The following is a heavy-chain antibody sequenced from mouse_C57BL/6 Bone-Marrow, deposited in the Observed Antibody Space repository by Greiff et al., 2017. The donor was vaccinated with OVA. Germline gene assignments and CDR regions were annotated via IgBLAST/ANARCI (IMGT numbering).Heavy chain of an antibody. D-gene: IGHD1-1*01. CDR3: ARDYYGSSRDYFDY. V-gene: IGHV1-69*01. J-gene: IGHJ2*01. CDR2: IDPSDSYT. CDR1: GYTFTSYW. Sequence: VQLQQPGAELVMPGASVKLSCKASGYTFTSYWMHWVKQRPGQGLEWIGEIDPSDSYTNYNQKFKGKSTLTVAKSSSTAYMQLSSLTSEDSAVYYCARDYYGSSRDYFDYWGQGTTLTVSS.